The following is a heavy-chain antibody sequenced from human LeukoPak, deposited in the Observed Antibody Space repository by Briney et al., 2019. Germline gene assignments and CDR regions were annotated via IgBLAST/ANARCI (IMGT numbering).Heavy chain of an antibody. D-gene: IGHD3-22*01. CDR2: ISSSGTAI. Sequence: GGSLRLSCAASGVMFPSYWMTWVRQAPGKGLEWVSYISSSGTAIYYADSVKGRFTISRSDAKNSLYLQMNSLRAEDTAVYYCARGLRYYDSSGYPEWGQGTLVTVSS. CDR3: ARGLRYYDSSGYPE. V-gene: IGHV3-48*04. CDR1: GVMFPSYW. J-gene: IGHJ4*02.